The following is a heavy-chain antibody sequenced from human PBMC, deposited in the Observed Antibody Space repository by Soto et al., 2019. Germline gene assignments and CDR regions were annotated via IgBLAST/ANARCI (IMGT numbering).Heavy chain of an antibody. CDR2: MYYSGST. Sequence: SETLSLTCTVSGGSISSTSYYWGWIRQPPGKGLEWIGSMYYSGSTYYNPSLKSRVSMSVDTSRNQFSLKLRSVTAADTAVYYCARGGYSSGWSLADYYYGMDVWGQGTTVTVSS. D-gene: IGHD6-19*01. CDR1: GGSISSTSYY. CDR3: ARGGYSSGWSLADYYYGMDV. V-gene: IGHV4-39*01. J-gene: IGHJ6*02.